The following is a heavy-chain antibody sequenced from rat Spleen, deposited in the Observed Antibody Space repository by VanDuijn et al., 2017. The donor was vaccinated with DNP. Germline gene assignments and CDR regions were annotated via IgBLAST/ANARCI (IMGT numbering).Heavy chain of an antibody. Sequence: EVQLVESGGGLVQPGGSLKLSCAASGFTFSSFPMAWVRQAPTKGLEWVASISTSGSNTYYRDSVKGRFTISRDNAKNTQYLQMNSLKSEDTATYYCTRGVYYGSSWAFDYWGHGVMVTVSS. D-gene: IGHD1-6*01. V-gene: IGHV5-46*01. CDR3: TRGVYYGSSWAFDY. CDR1: GFTFSSFP. J-gene: IGHJ2*01. CDR2: ISTSGSNT.